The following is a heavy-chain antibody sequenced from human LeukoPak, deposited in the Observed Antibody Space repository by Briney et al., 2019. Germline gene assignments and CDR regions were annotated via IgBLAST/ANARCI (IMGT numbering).Heavy chain of an antibody. CDR2: INHSGST. V-gene: IGHV4-34*01. CDR1: GGSFSGYY. Sequence: SETLSLTCAVYGGSFSGYYWSWIRHPPGKGLEWIGEINHSGSTNYNPSLKSRVTISVDTSKNQFSLKLSSVTAADTAVYYCASSIVVPAAFDYWGQGTLVTVSS. D-gene: IGHD2-2*01. J-gene: IGHJ4*02. CDR3: ASSIVVPAAFDY.